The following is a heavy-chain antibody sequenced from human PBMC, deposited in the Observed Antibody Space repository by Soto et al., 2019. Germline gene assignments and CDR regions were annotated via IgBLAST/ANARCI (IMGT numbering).Heavy chain of an antibody. V-gene: IGHV3-23*01. CDR1: GFTFSSYA. CDR2: ISGSGGST. D-gene: IGHD6-6*01. Sequence: EVQLLESGGGLVQPGGSLRLSCVASGFTFSSYAMSWVRQAPGKGLEWVSAISGSGGSTYYADSVKGRFTISRDNSKNTLYLQMNSLRAEDTAVYYCAKSASSSSYYYYYYGMDVWGQGTTVTVSS. J-gene: IGHJ6*02. CDR3: AKSASSSSYYYYYYGMDV.